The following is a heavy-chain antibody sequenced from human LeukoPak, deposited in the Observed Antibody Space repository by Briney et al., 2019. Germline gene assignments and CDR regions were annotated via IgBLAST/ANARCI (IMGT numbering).Heavy chain of an antibody. CDR2: IYHSGST. Sequence: SETLSLTCIVSGDSVSGYYWNWIRQPPGKGLEWIGSIYHSGSTYYNPSLKSRVTISVDTSKNQFSLKLSSVTAADTAVYYCARVTMVRGVTPLYYFDYWGQGTLVTVSS. D-gene: IGHD3-10*01. CDR3: ARVTMVRGVTPLYYFDY. V-gene: IGHV4-38-2*02. CDR1: GDSVSGYY. J-gene: IGHJ4*02.